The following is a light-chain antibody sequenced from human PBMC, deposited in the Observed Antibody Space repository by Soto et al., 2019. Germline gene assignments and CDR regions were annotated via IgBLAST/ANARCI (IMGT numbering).Light chain of an antibody. V-gene: IGKV3-15*01. CDR2: GAS. CDR1: QSVGSN. Sequence: EVVMTQSPATLSVSPGERATLSCRASQSVGSNVAWYQQKAGQAPRLLIYGASTRAAGIPARFSGSGSGTEFTLTISSLQSEDFAVYYCQQYNNWPGTFGQGTKVDIK. CDR3: QQYNNWPGT. J-gene: IGKJ1*01.